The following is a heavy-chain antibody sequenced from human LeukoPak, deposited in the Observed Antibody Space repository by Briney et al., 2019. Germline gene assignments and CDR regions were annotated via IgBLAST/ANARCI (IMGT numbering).Heavy chain of an antibody. CDR3: ATPAPGKIAVAGYPFDY. J-gene: IGHJ4*02. Sequence: ASVKVSCKVSGYTLTELSMHWVRQAPGKGLEWMGGFDPEDGETIYAQKFQGRVTMTEDTSTDTAYMELSSLRSEDTAVYYCATPAPGKIAVAGYPFDYWGQGTLVTVSS. CDR2: FDPEDGET. D-gene: IGHD6-19*01. CDR1: GYTLTELS. V-gene: IGHV1-24*01.